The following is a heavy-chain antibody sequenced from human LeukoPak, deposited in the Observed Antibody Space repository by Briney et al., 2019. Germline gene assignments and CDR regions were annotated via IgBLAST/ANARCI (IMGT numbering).Heavy chain of an antibody. Sequence: SVKVSCKASGGTFSSYAISWVRQAPGQGLEWMGRIIPILGTANYAQKFQGRVTITADKSTSTAYMELSSLRSEDTAVYYCARDSSGYDFPGWFDPWGQGTLVTVSS. CDR3: ARDSSGYDFPGWFDP. D-gene: IGHD5-12*01. J-gene: IGHJ5*02. V-gene: IGHV1-69*04. CDR1: GGTFSSYA. CDR2: IIPILGTA.